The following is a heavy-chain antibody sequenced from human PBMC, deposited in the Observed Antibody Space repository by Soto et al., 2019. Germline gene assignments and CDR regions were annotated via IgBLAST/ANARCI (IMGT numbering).Heavy chain of an antibody. J-gene: IGHJ4*02. CDR1: GGSISSGGYS. V-gene: IGHV4-30-2*01. CDR3: AREGYGASHYFDY. CDR2: IYHSGST. D-gene: IGHD3-10*01. Sequence: LSLTCAVSGGSISSGGYSWSWIRQPPGKGLEWIGYIYHSGSTYYNPSLKSRVTISVDTSKNQFSLKLGSVTAADTAVYYCAREGYGASHYFDYWGQGTLVTVSS.